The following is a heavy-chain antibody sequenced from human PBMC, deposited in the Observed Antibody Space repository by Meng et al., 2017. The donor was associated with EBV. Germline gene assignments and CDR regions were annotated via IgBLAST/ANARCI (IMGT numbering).Heavy chain of an antibody. J-gene: IGHJ4*02. CDR3: ARVGYSVHDVSFVDF. CDR2: VSHSGRT. V-gene: IGHV4-34*01. CDR1: GGSFTDYY. Sequence: QVLLRQWGAGLLKPSETLSLSCAVYGGSFTDYYWSWIRQAPGKSLEWIGEVSHSGRTRYNPSLKSRVSMSADVSKKQFSLKMKSVTAADTGVYFCARVGYSVHDVSFVDFWGQGTLVTVSS. D-gene: IGHD5/OR15-5a*01.